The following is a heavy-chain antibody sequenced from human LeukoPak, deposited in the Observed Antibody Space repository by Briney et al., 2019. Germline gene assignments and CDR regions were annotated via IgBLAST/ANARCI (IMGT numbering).Heavy chain of an antibody. CDR3: AGISAYDAGFDP. CDR2: IYHTGDT. J-gene: IGHJ5*02. V-gene: IGHV4-59*01. D-gene: IGHD3-3*01. CDR1: GGFMRKYF. Sequence: SETLSLTCTVSGGFMRKYFWTWVRQPPGKGLEWIGQIYHTGDTDYSPSLKSRITMSLDTSKSHFSLKLNSVTAADTAVYYCAGISAYDAGFDPWGQGALVSVSS.